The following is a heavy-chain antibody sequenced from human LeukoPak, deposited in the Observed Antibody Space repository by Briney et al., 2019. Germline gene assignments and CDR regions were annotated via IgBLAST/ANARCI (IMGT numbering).Heavy chain of an antibody. CDR1: GGSISGYY. Sequence: SETLSLTCTCTGGSISGYYWSWIRQPPGKGLEWIGYIYYSGSANYNPSLKSRVTISVDTSKNQFSLKLSSVTAADTAVYYCARGTMMVGPWGQGTLVTVSS. CDR2: IYYSGSA. D-gene: IGHD3-22*01. V-gene: IGHV4-59*01. J-gene: IGHJ5*02. CDR3: ARGTMMVGP.